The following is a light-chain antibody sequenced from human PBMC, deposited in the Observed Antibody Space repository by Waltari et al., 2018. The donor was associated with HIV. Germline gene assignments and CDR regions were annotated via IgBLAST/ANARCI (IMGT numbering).Light chain of an antibody. J-gene: IGLJ2*01. CDR2: DVT. CDR1: SSDVGGYNY. Sequence: QSALTQPASVSGSPGQSITISCTGTSSDVGGYNYVSWYHQHPGKAPKLMVYDVTNRPSGVSNRFSGSKSGNTAFLTISGLQAEDEADYYCSSYTTSRTVVFGGGTKLTVL. V-gene: IGLV2-14*03. CDR3: SSYTTSRTVV.